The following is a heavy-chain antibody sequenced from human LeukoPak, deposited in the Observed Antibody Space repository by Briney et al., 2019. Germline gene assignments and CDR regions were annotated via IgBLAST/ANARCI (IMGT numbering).Heavy chain of an antibody. CDR3: ATSTPYKGGSSGGWFDP. CDR2: FDPEDGET. Sequence: ASVKVSCKVSGYTLTELSMHWVRQAPGKGLEWMGGFDPEDGETIYAQKFQGRVTMTEDTSTDTAYMELSSLGSEDTAVYYCATSTPYKGGSSGGWFDPWGQGTLVTVSS. D-gene: IGHD1-26*01. V-gene: IGHV1-24*01. CDR1: GYTLTELS. J-gene: IGHJ5*02.